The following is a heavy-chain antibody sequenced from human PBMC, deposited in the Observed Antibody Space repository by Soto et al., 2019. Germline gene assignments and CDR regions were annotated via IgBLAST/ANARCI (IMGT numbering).Heavy chain of an antibody. CDR3: ARNGYLLYYFDY. CDR1: GGSISSSSYY. J-gene: IGHJ4*02. CDR2: IYYSGST. Sequence: SETLSLTCTVSGGSISSSSYYWGWIRQPPGKGLEWIGSIYYSGSTYYNPSLKSRVTISVDTSKNQFSLKLSSVTAADTAVYYCARNGYLLYYFDYWGQGTLVTVSS. V-gene: IGHV4-39*01. D-gene: IGHD3-22*01.